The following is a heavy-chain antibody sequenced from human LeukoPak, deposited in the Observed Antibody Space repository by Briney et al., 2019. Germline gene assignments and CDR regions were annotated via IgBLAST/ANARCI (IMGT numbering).Heavy chain of an antibody. CDR3: ARVGELLPYFDY. D-gene: IGHD1-26*01. V-gene: IGHV4-4*07. CDR2: IYTSGST. CDR1: GGSISSYY. Sequence: SETLSLTCTVSGGSISSYYWSWIRQPAGKGLEWIGRIYTSGSTNYNPSLKSRVTMSVDTSKNQFSLKLSSVTAADTAFYYWARVGELLPYFDYWGQGTLVTVSS. J-gene: IGHJ4*02.